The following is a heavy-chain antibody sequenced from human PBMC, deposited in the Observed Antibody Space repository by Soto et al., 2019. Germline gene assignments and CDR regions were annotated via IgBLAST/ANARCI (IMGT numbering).Heavy chain of an antibody. CDR3: ARDRPYNYIGLTLDD. D-gene: IGHD5-18*01. CDR1: GYTFTSYG. CDR2: ISAYNGNT. Sequence: ASVKVSCKASGYTFTSYGISWVRQPPGQGLEWMGWISAYNGNTNKAEKFQGRVTMTTDTYTSTAYMEVRSLRAYDTAVYFWARDRPYNYIGLTLDDWGQGTLVTVSS. J-gene: IGHJ4*02. V-gene: IGHV1-18*04.